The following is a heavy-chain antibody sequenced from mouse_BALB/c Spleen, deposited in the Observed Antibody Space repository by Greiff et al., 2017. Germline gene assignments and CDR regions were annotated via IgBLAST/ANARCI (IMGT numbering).Heavy chain of an antibody. V-gene: IGHV5-12-1*01. CDR1: GFAFSSYD. D-gene: IGHD2-4*01. Sequence: EVKLVESGGGLVKPGGSLKLSCAASGFAFSSYDMSWVRQTPEKRLEWVAYISSGGGSTYYPDTVKGRFTISRDNAKNTLYLQMSSLKSEDTAMYYYARHCYDYGVDAMDYWGQGTSVTVSS. J-gene: IGHJ4*01. CDR2: ISSGGGST. CDR3: ARHCYDYGVDAMDY.